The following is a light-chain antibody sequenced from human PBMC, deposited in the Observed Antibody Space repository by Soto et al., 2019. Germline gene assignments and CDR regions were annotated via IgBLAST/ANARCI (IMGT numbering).Light chain of an antibody. CDR2: KAS. V-gene: IGKV1-5*03. Sequence: DIQMTQSPSTLSGSVGDRVTITCRASQTMSSWLAWYQQKPGKAPKLLIYKASTLKSGVPSRFSGSGSGTEFNITISSLQPDDVATYCCQHSYRYSEAFGQGTKVELQ. CDR1: QTMSSW. CDR3: QHSYRYSEA. J-gene: IGKJ1*01.